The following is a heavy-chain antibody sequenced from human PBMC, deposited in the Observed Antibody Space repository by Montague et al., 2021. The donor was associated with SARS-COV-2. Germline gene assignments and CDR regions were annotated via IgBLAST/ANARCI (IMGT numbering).Heavy chain of an antibody. Sequence: SETLSLTCTVSGGSISSYYWSWIRQPPGTGLEWIGYIYYSGSTNYNPSXXSRVTISVDTSKNQFSLKLSSVTAADTAVYFCARERVTIIGGCNWSAYFDYWGQGTLVTVSS. J-gene: IGHJ4*02. D-gene: IGHD3-3*01. CDR3: ARERVTIIGGCNWSAYFDY. CDR2: IYYSGST. V-gene: IGHV4-59*01. CDR1: GGSISSYY.